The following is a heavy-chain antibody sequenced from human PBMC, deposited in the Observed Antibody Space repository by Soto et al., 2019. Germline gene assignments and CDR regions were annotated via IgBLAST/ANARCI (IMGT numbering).Heavy chain of an antibody. CDR2: IYHSGST. CDR3: ARAVIYYYDSSGYYRYFDY. Sequence: SETLSLTCAVSGGSISSSNWWSWVRQPPGKGLEWIGEIYHSGSTNYNPSLKSRVTISVDKSKNQFSLKLSSVTAADTAVYYWARAVIYYYDSSGYYRYFDYWGKGTLVTVP. D-gene: IGHD3-22*01. J-gene: IGHJ4*02. V-gene: IGHV4-4*02. CDR1: GGSISSSNW.